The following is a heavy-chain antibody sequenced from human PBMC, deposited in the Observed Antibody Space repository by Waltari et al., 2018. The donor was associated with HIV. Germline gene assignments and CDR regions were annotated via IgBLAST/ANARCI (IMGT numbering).Heavy chain of an antibody. J-gene: IGHJ6*02. CDR2: IRYDGSNK. CDR3: VGRDPGGYYYGMDV. Sequence: ASGFTFSSSGLHWVRPAQGKGLEWVAFIRYDGSNKYYADSVKGRFTISRDNSKNTLYLQMNSLRAEDTAVYYCVGRDPGGYYYGMDVWGQGTTVTVSS. D-gene: IGHD2-21*02. V-gene: IGHV3-30*02. CDR1: GFTFSSSG.